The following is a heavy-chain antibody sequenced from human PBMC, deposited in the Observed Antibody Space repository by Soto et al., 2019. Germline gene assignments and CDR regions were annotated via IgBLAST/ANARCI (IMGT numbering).Heavy chain of an antibody. J-gene: IGHJ6*03. CDR3: AREAVHAHFWSGYHSPYSSYYLDV. CDR2: IYYSGST. Sequence: QVQLQESGPGLVKPSETLSLTCTVSGGSLSRYFWSWIRQPPGKGLEWIGYIYYSGSTNYNPSRKVRVTITVNMSKHEFSLNLSSATAAETAVYYCAREAVHAHFWSGYHSPYSSYYLDVWGKGTTVTVSS. D-gene: IGHD3-3*02. CDR1: GGSLSRYF. V-gene: IGHV4-59*01.